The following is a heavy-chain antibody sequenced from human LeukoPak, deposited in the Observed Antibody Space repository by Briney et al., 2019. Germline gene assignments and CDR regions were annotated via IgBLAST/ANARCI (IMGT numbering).Heavy chain of an antibody. Sequence: ASVKVSCKASGYTFTSYGISWVRQAPGQGLEWMGWISAYNGNTNYAQKLQGRVTMTRDMSTSTVYMELSSLRSEDTAVYYCARNSGYTLDYWGQGTLVTVSS. CDR3: ARNSGYTLDY. CDR2: ISAYNGNT. D-gene: IGHD5-18*01. V-gene: IGHV1-18*01. CDR1: GYTFTSYG. J-gene: IGHJ4*02.